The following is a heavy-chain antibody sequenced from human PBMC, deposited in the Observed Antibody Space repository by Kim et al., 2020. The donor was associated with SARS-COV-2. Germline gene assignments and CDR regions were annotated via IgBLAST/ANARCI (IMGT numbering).Heavy chain of an antibody. D-gene: IGHD3-9*01. CDR3: ARALPDYDILNAFDI. Sequence: SETLSLTCTVSGGSISSSSYYWGWIRQPPGKGLEWIGSIYYSGSTYYNPSLKSRVTISVDTSKNQFSLKLSSVTAADTAVYYCARALPDYDILNAFDIWGQGTMVTVSS. V-gene: IGHV4-39*07. J-gene: IGHJ3*02. CDR1: GGSISSSSYY. CDR2: IYYSGST.